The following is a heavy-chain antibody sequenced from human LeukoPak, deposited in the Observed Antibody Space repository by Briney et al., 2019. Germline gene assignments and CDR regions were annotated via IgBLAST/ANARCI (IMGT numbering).Heavy chain of an antibody. CDR1: GGTFSSYA. J-gene: IGHJ4*02. CDR3: ARDPDIVVVPAALGFDY. D-gene: IGHD2-2*01. V-gene: IGHV1-69*13. CDR2: IIPIFGTA. Sequence: SVKVSCKASGGTFSSYAISWVRQAPGQGLEWMGGIIPIFGTANYAQKFQGRVTITADESTSTVYMELSSLRSEDTAVYYCARDPDIVVVPAALGFDYWGQGTLVTVSS.